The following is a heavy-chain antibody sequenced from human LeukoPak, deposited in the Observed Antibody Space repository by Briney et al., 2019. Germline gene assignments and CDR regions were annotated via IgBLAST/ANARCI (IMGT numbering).Heavy chain of an antibody. CDR2: IYYSGST. Sequence: SSETLSLTCTVSGGSISSSSYYWGWIRQPPGKGLEWIGSIYYSGSTNYNPSLKSRVTMSVDTSKNQFSLKLSSVTAADTAVYYCARVVDGYSHGVDAFDIWGQGTMVTVSS. J-gene: IGHJ3*02. D-gene: IGHD3-22*01. CDR3: ARVVDGYSHGVDAFDI. CDR1: GGSISSSSYY. V-gene: IGHV4-39*07.